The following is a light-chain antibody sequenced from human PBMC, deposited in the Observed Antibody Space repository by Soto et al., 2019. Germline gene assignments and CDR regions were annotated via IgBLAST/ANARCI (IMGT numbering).Light chain of an antibody. Sequence: QSVLTQPAPLSGSPGQSVTISRPGNRSDVGGSNFVSWYQQHPGKPPKLIIYDVANGPSGVSNRFSGSKSGNMASLTVSALQAADEADYFCKSYAGSNTYVLGSGTKVTVL. J-gene: IGLJ1*01. V-gene: IGLV2-14*03. CDR1: RSDVGGSNF. CDR2: DVA. CDR3: KSYAGSNTYV.